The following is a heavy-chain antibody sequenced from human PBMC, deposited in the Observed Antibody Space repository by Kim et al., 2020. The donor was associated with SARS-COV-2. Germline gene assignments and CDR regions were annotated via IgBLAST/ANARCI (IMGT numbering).Heavy chain of an antibody. Sequence: SETLSLTCTVSGGSISSYYWSWIRQPPGKGLEWIGYIYYSGSTNYNPYLKSRVTISVDTSKNQFSLKLSSVTAANTAVYYCARLIYGDYSNWYFDLWGRGTLVTVSS. J-gene: IGHJ2*01. CDR3: ARLIYGDYSNWYFDL. CDR1: GGSISSYY. CDR2: IYYSGST. D-gene: IGHD4-17*01. V-gene: IGHV4-59*08.